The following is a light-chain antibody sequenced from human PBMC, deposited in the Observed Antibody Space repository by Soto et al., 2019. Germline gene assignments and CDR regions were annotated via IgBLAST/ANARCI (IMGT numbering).Light chain of an antibody. J-gene: IGKJ2*01. CDR2: GAS. Sequence: EIVLTQSPGTLSLSPGERATLSCRASQSVSSSYLAWYQQKPGQAPRLLIYGASSRATGIPDRFSGSGSGTDFTLTISRLEPEDFAVYYCQQYGSPPLYTFGPGTKREIK. CDR3: QQYGSPPLYT. CDR1: QSVSSSY. V-gene: IGKV3-20*01.